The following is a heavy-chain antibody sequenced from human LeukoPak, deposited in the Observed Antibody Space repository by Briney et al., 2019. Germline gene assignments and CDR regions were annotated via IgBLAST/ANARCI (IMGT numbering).Heavy chain of an antibody. D-gene: IGHD6-6*01. CDR2: IRYDGSNK. J-gene: IGHJ4*02. V-gene: IGHV3-30*02. CDR1: GFTFSSYG. Sequence: GGSLRLSCAASGFTFSSYGMHWVRQAPGKGLEWVAFIRYDGSNKYYADSVKGRFTISRDNSKNTLYLQMNSLRAEDTAVYYCAKDLRLEHSSSSGEDYFDYWGQGTLVTVSS. CDR3: AKDLRLEHSSSSGEDYFDY.